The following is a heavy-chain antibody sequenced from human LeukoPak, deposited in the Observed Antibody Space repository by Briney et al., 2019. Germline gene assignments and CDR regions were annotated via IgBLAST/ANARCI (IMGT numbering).Heavy chain of an antibody. Sequence: ASVKVSCKASGYTFTGYDMHWVRQAPGQGLEWMGRISPNSGGTNYAQSVQGRVTMTRDTSMSTAYMELSRLRSDDTAVYYCARESSGWYYHYWGQGSLVSVSS. CDR1: GYTFTGYD. D-gene: IGHD6-19*01. CDR2: ISPNSGGT. J-gene: IGHJ4*02. CDR3: ARESSGWYYHY. V-gene: IGHV1-2*06.